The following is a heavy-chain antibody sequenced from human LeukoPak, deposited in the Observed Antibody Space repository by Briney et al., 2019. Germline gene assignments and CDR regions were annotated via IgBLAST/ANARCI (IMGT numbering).Heavy chain of an antibody. D-gene: IGHD3-3*01. CDR3: ARVMYYDFWSGYYSAFDI. V-gene: IGHV4-59*01. CDR2: IYYSGST. CDR1: GGSISSYY. J-gene: IGHJ3*02. Sequence: SETLSLTCTVSGGSISSYYWNWIRQPPGKGLEWIGYIYYSGSTNYNPSLKSRVTISVDTSKNQFSLKLSSVTAADTAVYYCARVMYYDFWSGYYSAFDIWGQGTMVTVSS.